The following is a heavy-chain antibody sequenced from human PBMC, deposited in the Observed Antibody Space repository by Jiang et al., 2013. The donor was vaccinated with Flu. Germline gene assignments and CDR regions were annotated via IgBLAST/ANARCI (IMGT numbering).Heavy chain of an antibody. J-gene: IGHJ4*02. CDR1: GGSITSGYYY. CDR2: IYHTGAT. D-gene: IGHD3-22*01. V-gene: IGHV4-39*01. Sequence: GSGLVKPSETLSLTCTVSGGSITSGYYYWGWIRQTPGKGLEWIGSIYHTGATYHNPSLKSRVTMSVDTSKNQFSLKLSSVTAADTAIYYCARIQDESIYDSITYYVEYWGQGILVTVSS. CDR3: ARIQDESIYDSITYYVEY.